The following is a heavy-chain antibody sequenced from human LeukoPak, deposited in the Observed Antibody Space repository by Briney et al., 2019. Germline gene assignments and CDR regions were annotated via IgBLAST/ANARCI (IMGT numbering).Heavy chain of an antibody. D-gene: IGHD3-3*01. V-gene: IGHV3-23*01. CDR2: ISGSGGST. CDR1: GFTFSSYA. J-gene: IGHJ3*02. Sequence: GGSLRLSCAASGFTFSSYAMSWVRQAPGRGLEWVSAISGSGGSTYYADSVKGRFTISRDNSKNTLYLQMNSLRAEDTAVYYCAKDGTDDFWSGYYRNDAFDIWGQGTMVTVSS. CDR3: AKDGTDDFWSGYYRNDAFDI.